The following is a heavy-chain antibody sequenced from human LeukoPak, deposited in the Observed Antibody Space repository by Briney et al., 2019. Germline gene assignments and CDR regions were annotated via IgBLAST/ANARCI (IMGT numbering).Heavy chain of an antibody. V-gene: IGHV1-2*02. CDR2: INPNSGGT. J-gene: IGHJ6*03. Sequence: ASVKVSCKASGYTFTGYYMHWVRQAPGQGLEWMGWINPNSGGTNYAQKLQGRVTMTTDTSTSTAYTELRSLRSDDTAVYYCARDLSGDYYYYYYMDVWGKGTTVTISS. CDR1: GYTFTGYY. D-gene: IGHD3-10*02. CDR3: ARDLSGDYYYYYYMDV.